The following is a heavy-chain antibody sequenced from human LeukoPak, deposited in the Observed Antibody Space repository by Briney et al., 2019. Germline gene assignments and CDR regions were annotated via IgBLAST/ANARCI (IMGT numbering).Heavy chain of an antibody. CDR2: ISYDGSNK. Sequence: GGSLRLSCAASGFTFSSYAMSWVRQAPGKGLEWVAVISYDGSNKYYADSVKGRFTISRDNSKNTLYLQMNSLRAEDTAVYYCAKDIVLMVYAFDYWGQGTLVTVSS. J-gene: IGHJ4*02. V-gene: IGHV3-30*18. D-gene: IGHD2-8*01. CDR3: AKDIVLMVYAFDY. CDR1: GFTFSSYA.